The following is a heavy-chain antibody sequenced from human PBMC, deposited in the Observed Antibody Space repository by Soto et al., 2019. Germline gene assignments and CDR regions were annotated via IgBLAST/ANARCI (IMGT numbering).Heavy chain of an antibody. V-gene: IGHV2-5*02. J-gene: IGHJ4*02. CDR1: GFSLISSGVG. CDR3: AREDISWYYFDY. D-gene: IGHD6-13*01. Sequence: QITLKESGPTLVKPTQTLTLTCSVSGFSLISSGVGVGWIRQPPGKALEWLALISWDDDRRYSPSLKNRLTITKDSSKEQVVLTMTDMEPVDTATYFCAREDISWYYFDYWVQGTLLTVPS. CDR2: ISWDDDR.